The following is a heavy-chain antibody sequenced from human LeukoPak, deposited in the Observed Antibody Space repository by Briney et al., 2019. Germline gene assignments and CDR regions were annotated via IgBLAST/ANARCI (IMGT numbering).Heavy chain of an antibody. CDR3: ARVGAGTGDRTLFVDY. D-gene: IGHD7-27*01. Sequence: ASVKVSCKASGYTFTSYDINWVRQATGQGLEWMGWMNPNSGNTGYAQKFQGRVTITRNTSISTAYMELSSLRSEDTAVYYCARVGAGTGDRTLFVDYWGQGTLVTVSS. CDR2: MNPNSGNT. V-gene: IGHV1-8*03. J-gene: IGHJ4*02. CDR1: GYTFTSYD.